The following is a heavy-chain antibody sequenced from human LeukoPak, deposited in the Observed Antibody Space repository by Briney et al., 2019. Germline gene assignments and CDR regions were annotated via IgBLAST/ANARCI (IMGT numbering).Heavy chain of an antibody. CDR2: IYTSGST. CDR3: ARDLHDSSGYYYYYYYYYMDV. J-gene: IGHJ6*03. V-gene: IGHV4-4*07. D-gene: IGHD3-22*01. CDR1: GGSISSYY. Sequence: SSETLSLTRTVSGGSISSYYWSWIRQPAGKGLEWIGRIYTSGSTNYNPSLKSRVTMSVDTSKNQFSLKLGSVTAADTAVYYCARDLHDSSGYYYYYYYYYMDVWGKGTTVTISS.